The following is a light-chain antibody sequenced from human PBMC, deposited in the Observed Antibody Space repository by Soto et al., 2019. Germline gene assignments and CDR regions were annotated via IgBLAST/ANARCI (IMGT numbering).Light chain of an antibody. CDR2: DAS. V-gene: IGKV3-11*01. Sequence: ESVLTQSPATLSLSPGERATLSCRASQSVSSYLAWYQQKPGQAPRLLIYDASNRATGIPARFSGSGSGTXXXXXXXSXEPEDFAVYYCQQRSNWITFGQGTRLEIE. CDR3: QQRSNWIT. CDR1: QSVSSY. J-gene: IGKJ5*01.